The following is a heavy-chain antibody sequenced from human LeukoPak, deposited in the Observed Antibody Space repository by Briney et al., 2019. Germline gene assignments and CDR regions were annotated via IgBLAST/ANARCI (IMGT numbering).Heavy chain of an antibody. CDR2: INSDGSGT. D-gene: IGHD3-9*01. CDR1: GLSISGYW. Sequence: QPGGSLRLSCTASGLSISGYWMHWVRQAPGKGLVWLSRINSDGSGTDYADSVKGRFTVSRDNSKNTLYLQMNSLRDEDTAVYYCAKWGDFDVLTGYYVPDFWGQGTLVTVSS. V-gene: IGHV3-74*01. J-gene: IGHJ4*02. CDR3: AKWGDFDVLTGYYVPDF.